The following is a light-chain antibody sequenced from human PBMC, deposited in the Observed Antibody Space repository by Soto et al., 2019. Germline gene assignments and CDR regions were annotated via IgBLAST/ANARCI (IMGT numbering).Light chain of an antibody. CDR1: SRDVGSYNL. J-gene: IGLJ2*01. Sequence: QSALTQPASVSGSPGQSITISSTGTSRDVGSYNLVSWYQQHPGKAPKLMIYEGSKRPSGVSNRFSGSKSGNTASLTISGLQAEDEADYYCCSYAGSSIHVVFGGGTKLTVL. CDR2: EGS. CDR3: CSYAGSSIHVV. V-gene: IGLV2-23*01.